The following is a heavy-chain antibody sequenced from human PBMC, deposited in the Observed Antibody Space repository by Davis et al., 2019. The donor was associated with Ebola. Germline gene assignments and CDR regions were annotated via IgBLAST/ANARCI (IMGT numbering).Heavy chain of an antibody. CDR3: ARPIPSTAAVDTMGGYFDL. D-gene: IGHD6-13*01. J-gene: IGHJ2*01. V-gene: IGHV4-30-2*03. CDR1: GCSTSSGGYS. Sequence: SETLSPPCAVLGCSTSSGGYSWSWFRQPPGKGLEWIGYIFYSGSSYSNPSLKSRVAISADTSKNQFSLKLSSVTAADTAVYYCARPIPSTAAVDTMGGYFDLWGRGTLVTVSS. CDR2: IFYSGSS.